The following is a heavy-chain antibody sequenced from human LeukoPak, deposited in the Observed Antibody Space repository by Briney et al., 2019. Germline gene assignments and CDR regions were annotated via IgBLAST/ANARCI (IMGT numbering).Heavy chain of an antibody. J-gene: IGHJ3*02. V-gene: IGHV4-4*02. Sequence: SETLSLTCAVSGDSISSDNWWSWVRQPPGKGLEWIGEIYHDGTTNYNPSLKSRVTISVDTSKNQFSLKLSSVAAADTAVYYCARDRYSSGWYKPDDAFDIWGQGTMVTVSS. D-gene: IGHD6-19*01. CDR3: ARDRYSSGWYKPDDAFDI. CDR1: GDSISSDNW. CDR2: IYHDGTT.